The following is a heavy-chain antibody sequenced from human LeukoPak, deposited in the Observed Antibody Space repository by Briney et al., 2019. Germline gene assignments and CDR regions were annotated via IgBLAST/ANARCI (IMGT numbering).Heavy chain of an antibody. CDR1: GFTFRDYV. CDR3: TRGPYNNYVNLDY. D-gene: IGHD3-16*01. V-gene: IGHV3-49*04. CDR2: IRSKAYGGTT. J-gene: IGHJ4*02. Sequence: PGGSLRLSCTASGFTFRDYVMSWVRQAPGKGLEWVGFIRSKAYGGTTQYAASVRGRFTISRDDSKSIAYLQMDSLKIEDTAVYYCTRGPYNNYVNLDYWGQGILVTVSS.